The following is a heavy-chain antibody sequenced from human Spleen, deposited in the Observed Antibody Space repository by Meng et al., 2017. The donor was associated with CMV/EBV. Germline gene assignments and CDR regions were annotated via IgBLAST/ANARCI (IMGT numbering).Heavy chain of an antibody. J-gene: IGHJ5*02. D-gene: IGHD5-24*01. V-gene: IGHV3-23*01. CDR1: GFSFGSYG. CDR2: ISGSGGST. CDR3: AKVGFGYNSGGWFDP. Sequence: SGFSFGSYGMDWVRQATGEGLEWVSAISGSGGSTCYADSVKGQFTISRDNSKNTLYLQMNSLRAEDTAVYYCAKVGFGYNSGGWFDPWGQGTLVTVSS.